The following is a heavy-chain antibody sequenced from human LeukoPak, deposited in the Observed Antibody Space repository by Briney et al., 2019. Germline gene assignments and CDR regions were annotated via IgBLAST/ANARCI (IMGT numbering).Heavy chain of an antibody. V-gene: IGHV4-34*01. CDR1: GGSFSGYY. CDR3: ARHFRRLYYYGSGIGDDAFDI. D-gene: IGHD3-10*01. J-gene: IGHJ3*02. Sequence: SETLSLTCAVYGGSFSGYYWSWIRQPPGKGLEWIGEINHSGSTNYNPSLKSRVTISVDTSKNQFSLKLSSVTAADTAVYYCARHFRRLYYYGSGIGDDAFDIWGQGTMVTVSS. CDR2: INHSGST.